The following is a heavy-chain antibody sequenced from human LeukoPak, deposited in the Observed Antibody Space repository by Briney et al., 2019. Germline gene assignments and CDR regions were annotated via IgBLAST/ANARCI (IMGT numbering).Heavy chain of an antibody. D-gene: IGHD5-24*01. J-gene: IGHJ4*02. CDR2: TYYRSKWFN. CDR3: ARERSLDGYNLFDY. Sequence: PSQTLSLTCVISGDSVSSYSAVWSWIRQSPSRGLEWLGRTYYRSKWFNDYALSVKSRMTINPDTSKNQISLQLNSVTPEDTAVYFCARERSLDGYNLFDYWGQGTLVTVSS. V-gene: IGHV6-1*01. CDR1: GDSVSSYSAV.